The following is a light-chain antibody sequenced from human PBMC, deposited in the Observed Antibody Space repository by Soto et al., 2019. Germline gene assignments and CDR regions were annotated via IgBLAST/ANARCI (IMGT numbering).Light chain of an antibody. Sequence: QSVLTQPPSVSGAPGQRVTISCTGSSSNIGAGYDVYWYQQLPGTAPKLLIYGNSNRPSGVPDRFSGSKSGTSASLAITGLQAEDEADYYCQSYDSSLSGSHVVFGGGTKLTVL. V-gene: IGLV1-40*01. CDR3: QSYDSSLSGSHVV. J-gene: IGLJ2*01. CDR2: GNS. CDR1: SSNIGAGYD.